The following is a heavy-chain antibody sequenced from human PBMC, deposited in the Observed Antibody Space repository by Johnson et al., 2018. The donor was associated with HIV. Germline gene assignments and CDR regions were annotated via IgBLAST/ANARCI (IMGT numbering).Heavy chain of an antibody. V-gene: IGHV3-30*04. CDR2: ISYDGKNK. CDR3: ARGGVVHDAFDM. D-gene: IGHD2-2*01. J-gene: IGHJ3*02. CDR1: GFTFSSYT. Sequence: QVHLVESGGGVVQPGRSLRLSCAASGFTFSSYTMHWVRQAPGKGLEWVAVISYDGKNKDYADPVKGRFTLSRDNSKNTLYLQLSSLRTEDTAVFYCARGGVVHDAFDMWGQGTMVTVSS.